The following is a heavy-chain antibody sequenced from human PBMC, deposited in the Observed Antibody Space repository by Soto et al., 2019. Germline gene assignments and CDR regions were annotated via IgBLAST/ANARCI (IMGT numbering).Heavy chain of an antibody. Sequence: QVQLVESGGGVVQPGRSLRLSCAGSGFSFSNYGMHWVRQAPGKGLEWVALIWYDGSNKYYADSVKGRFTISRDNSKNXSSLQMSSLRNEDTAVYYCARDPRVETTLLAVFQGWGQGTLVTVSS. CDR1: GFSFSNYG. J-gene: IGHJ1*01. D-gene: IGHD3-3*01. V-gene: IGHV3-33*01. CDR3: ARDPRVETTLLAVFQG. CDR2: IWYDGSNK.